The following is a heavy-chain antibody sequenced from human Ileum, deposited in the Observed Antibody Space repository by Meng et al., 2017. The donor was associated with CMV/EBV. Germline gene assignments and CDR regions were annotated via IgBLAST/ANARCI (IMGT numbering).Heavy chain of an antibody. D-gene: IGHD2-2*01. J-gene: IGHJ4*02. Sequence: GESLKISCAASGFTFSSYAMHWVRQAPGKGLEWVAVISYDGSNKYYADSVKGRFTISRDNSKNTLYLQMNSLRAEDTAVYYCARDVWVYCSSTSCYSLDFDYWGQGTLVTVSS. CDR3: ARDVWVYCSSTSCYSLDFDY. V-gene: IGHV3-30-3*01. CDR1: GFTFSSYA. CDR2: ISYDGSNK.